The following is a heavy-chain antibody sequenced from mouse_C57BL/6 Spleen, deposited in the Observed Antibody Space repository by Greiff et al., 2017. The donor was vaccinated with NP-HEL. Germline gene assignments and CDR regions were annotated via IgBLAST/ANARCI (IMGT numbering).Heavy chain of an antibody. Sequence: VQLQQSGAELVKPGASVKLSCTASGFNIRDFYMHWVKQSTEQGLEWIGRIDPEDGETTYAPKFQGKATITADTTSNTANLQLSSLTSEDTAVYYGARDYYGNYFDYWGQGTTLTVSS. CDR1: GFNIRDFY. CDR2: IDPEDGET. CDR3: ARDYYGNYFDY. D-gene: IGHD1-2*01. J-gene: IGHJ2*01. V-gene: IGHV14-2*01.